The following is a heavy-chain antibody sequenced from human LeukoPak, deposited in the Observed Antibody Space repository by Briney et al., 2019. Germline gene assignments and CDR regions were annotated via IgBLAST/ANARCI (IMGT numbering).Heavy chain of an antibody. J-gene: IGHJ4*02. CDR3: ARGRGGSYDS. D-gene: IGHD1-26*01. CDR1: GFILSDYA. Sequence: PGGSLILSCAASGFILSDYAIHWVRQGPGKGLEYVAAISSNGAKTFYAEPVKGRFTISRDNSDNTVDLQMDSLRVEDMGVYYCARGRGGSYDSWGQGILVTVSS. V-gene: IGHV3-64*02. CDR2: ISSNGAKT.